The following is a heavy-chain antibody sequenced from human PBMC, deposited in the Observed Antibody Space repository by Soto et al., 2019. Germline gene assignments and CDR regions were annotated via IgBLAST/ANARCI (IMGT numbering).Heavy chain of an antibody. CDR2: IYYSGST. CDR1: GGSISSGGYY. J-gene: IGHJ5*02. V-gene: IGHV4-31*02. CDR3: AKGRSFTDMVTSWFDP. D-gene: IGHD5-18*01. Sequence: SETLSLTCTVSGGSISSGGYYWSWIRQHPGKGLEWIGYIYYSGSTYYNPSLKSRVTISVDTSKNQFSLKLSSVTAADTAVYYCAKGRSFTDMVTSWFDPWGQGTLVTVSS.